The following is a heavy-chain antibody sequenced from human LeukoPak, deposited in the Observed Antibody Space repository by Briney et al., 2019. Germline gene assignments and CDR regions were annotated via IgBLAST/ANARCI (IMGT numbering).Heavy chain of an antibody. J-gene: IGHJ4*02. CDR1: GYTFTGYY. CDR2: INPSGGST. Sequence: ASVKVSCKASGYTFTGYYIHWVRQAPGQGLEWMGIINPSGGSTSYAQKFQGRVTMTRDMSTSTVYMELSSLRSEDTAVYYCARSYSSSSPSDYWGQGTLVTVSS. CDR3: ARSYSSSSPSDY. D-gene: IGHD6-6*01. V-gene: IGHV1-46*01.